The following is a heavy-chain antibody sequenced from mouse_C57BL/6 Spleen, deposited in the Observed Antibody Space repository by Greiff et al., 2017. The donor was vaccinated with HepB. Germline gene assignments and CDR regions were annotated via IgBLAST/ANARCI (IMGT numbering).Heavy chain of an antibody. D-gene: IGHD1-1*01. Sequence: VKLQQPGAELVKPGASVKVSCKASGYTFTSYWMHWVKQRPGQGLEWIGRIHPSDSDTNYNQKFKGKATLTVDKSSSTAYMQLSSLTSEDSAVYYCAILRDYGSSWFAYWGQGTLVTVSA. V-gene: IGHV1-74*01. J-gene: IGHJ3*01. CDR2: IHPSDSDT. CDR1: GYTFTSYW. CDR3: AILRDYGSSWFAY.